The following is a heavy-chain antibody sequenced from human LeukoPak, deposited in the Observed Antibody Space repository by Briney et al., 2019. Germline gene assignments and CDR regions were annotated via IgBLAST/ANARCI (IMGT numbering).Heavy chain of an antibody. CDR3: ARQEWLVLREDWFDP. CDR1: GGSISSSSYY. Sequence: SETLSLTCTVSGGSISSSSYYWGWIRQPPGKGLEWIGTIYYSGDTYYNLSLKSRVNISVHTSKNQFSLKLRSVTAADTAVYFCARQEWLVLREDWFDPWGQGTLVTVSS. V-gene: IGHV4-39*01. D-gene: IGHD6-19*01. CDR2: IYYSGDT. J-gene: IGHJ5*02.